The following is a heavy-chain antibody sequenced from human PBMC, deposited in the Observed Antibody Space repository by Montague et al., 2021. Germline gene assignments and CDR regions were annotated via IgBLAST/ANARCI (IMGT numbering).Heavy chain of an antibody. V-gene: IGHV3-74*01. J-gene: IGHJ3*02. CDR3: ARNLASAAPGAFDI. CDR1: GFSFSSYW. D-gene: IGHD6-13*01. Sequence: SLRLSCAASGFSFSSYWMHWVRQAPGKGLLWVSRIPHDGSSTTFADSVKGRFTTSRDNAKATLYLQMNSLRVEDTAVYYCARNLASAAPGAFDIWGQGTMVTVSS. CDR2: IPHDGSST.